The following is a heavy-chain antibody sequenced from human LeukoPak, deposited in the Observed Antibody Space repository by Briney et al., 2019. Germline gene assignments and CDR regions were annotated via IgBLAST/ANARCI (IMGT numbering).Heavy chain of an antibody. CDR3: ARTYGPDAFDI. D-gene: IGHD4-17*01. CDR1: GGSISSGGYS. CDR2: IYHSGST. V-gene: IGHV4-30-2*01. Sequence: SETLSLTCAVSGGSISSGGYSWSWIRQPPGKGLEWIGYIYHSGSTYYNPSLKSRVTISVDRSKSQFSLKLSSVTAADTAVYYCARTYGPDAFDIWGQGTMVTVSS. J-gene: IGHJ3*02.